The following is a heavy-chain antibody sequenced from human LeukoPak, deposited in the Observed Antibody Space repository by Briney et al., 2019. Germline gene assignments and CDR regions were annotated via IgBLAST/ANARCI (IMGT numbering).Heavy chain of an antibody. CDR3: AKVFVSGYYVSYFDY. V-gene: IGHV3-23*01. CDR1: RFTFSSYA. Sequence: PGGSLRLSCAASRFTFSSYAMSWVRQAPGKGREWVSAISGSGGSTYYADSVKGRFTISRDNSKNTLYLQMNSLRAEDTAVYYCAKVFVSGYYVSYFDYWGQGTLVTVSS. D-gene: IGHD3-3*01. CDR2: ISGSGGST. J-gene: IGHJ4*02.